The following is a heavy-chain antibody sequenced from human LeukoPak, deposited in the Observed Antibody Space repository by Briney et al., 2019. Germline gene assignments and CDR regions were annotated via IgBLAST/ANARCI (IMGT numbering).Heavy chain of an antibody. CDR3: ARHGIYYDTSQSDP. Sequence: SETLSLTCAVSGYSISSGYYWGWIRQPPGKGLEWIGSVYHSGSTYYNPSLKSRVTISVDTSKNQFSLKLSSVTAADTAVYYCARHGIYYDTSQSDPWGQGTLVTVSS. CDR2: VYHSGST. J-gene: IGHJ5*02. V-gene: IGHV4-38-2*01. CDR1: GYSISSGYY. D-gene: IGHD3-22*01.